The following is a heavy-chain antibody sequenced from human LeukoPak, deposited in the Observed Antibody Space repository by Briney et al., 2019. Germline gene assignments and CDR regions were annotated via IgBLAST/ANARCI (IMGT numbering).Heavy chain of an antibody. CDR2: IDHNGYA. Sequence: SETLSLTCGVYGVSFIGNYWSWIRQPPGKGPEWIGEIDHNGYAQYNPSLKSRVTISLDTSEKQFSLKLSSVTAADTGVYYCARIRCGHTDGVCYNYWGRGTLATVSS. V-gene: IGHV4-34*01. CDR1: GVSFIGNY. J-gene: IGHJ4*02. D-gene: IGHD2-8*01. CDR3: ARIRCGHTDGVCYNY.